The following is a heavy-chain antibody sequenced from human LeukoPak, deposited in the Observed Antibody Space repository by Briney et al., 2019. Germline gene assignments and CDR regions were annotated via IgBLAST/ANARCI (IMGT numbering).Heavy chain of an antibody. J-gene: IGHJ4*02. CDR2: ISSSSSYI. CDR3: AREYSSGWYYFDY. V-gene: IGHV3-21*01. CDR1: GFTFSSYS. Sequence: PGGSLRLSCAASGFTFSSYSMNWVRQAPGKGLEWVSSISSSSSYIYYADSVKGRFTISRDYAKNSLYLQMNSLRAEDTAVYYCAREYSSGWYYFDYWGQGTLVTVSS. D-gene: IGHD6-19*01.